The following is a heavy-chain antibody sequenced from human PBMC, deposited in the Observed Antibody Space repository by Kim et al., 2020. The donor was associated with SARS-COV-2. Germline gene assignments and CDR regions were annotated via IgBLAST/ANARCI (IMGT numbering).Heavy chain of an antibody. V-gene: IGHV1-2*02. D-gene: IGHD3-10*01. CDR3: ASERSGNKGRVDY. Sequence: ASVKVSCKASGHTFTGYYMHWVRQAPGQELEWMGCINLHSGGTNDAQKFQARVTMTRDTSISTGYMELSSLRPDDTAVYFCASERSGNKGRVDYWGQGTLVAVSS. J-gene: IGHJ4*02. CDR1: GHTFTGYY. CDR2: INLHSGGT.